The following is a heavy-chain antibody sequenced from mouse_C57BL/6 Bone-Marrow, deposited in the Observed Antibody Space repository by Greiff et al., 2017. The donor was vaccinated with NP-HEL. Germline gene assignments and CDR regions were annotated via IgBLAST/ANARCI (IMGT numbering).Heavy chain of an antibody. J-gene: IGHJ2*01. CDR3: AKNYYYGSSYYFDY. Sequence: QVQLQQSGPGLVQPSQSLSITCTVSGFSLTSYGVHWVRQPPGKGLEWLGVIWRGGSTDYNAAFMSRLSITKDNSKSQVFFKMNSLQADDTAIYYCAKNYYYGSSYYFDYWGQGTTLTVSS. CDR2: IWRGGST. CDR1: GFSLTSYG. V-gene: IGHV2-5*01. D-gene: IGHD1-1*01.